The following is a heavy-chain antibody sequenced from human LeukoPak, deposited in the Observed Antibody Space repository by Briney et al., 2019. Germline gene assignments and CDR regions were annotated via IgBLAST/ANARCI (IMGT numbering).Heavy chain of an antibody. D-gene: IGHD1-26*01. V-gene: IGHV3-48*02. J-gene: IGHJ4*02. Sequence: GGSLRLSCAASGFTFSSYSMNWVRQAPGKGLEWVSHITASGTAMFYADSVKGRFTISSDNAKNSLYLQMNSLRDEDTAVYYCASSGSYRFDYWGQGTLVTVSS. CDR3: ASSGSYRFDY. CDR1: GFTFSSYS. CDR2: ITASGTAM.